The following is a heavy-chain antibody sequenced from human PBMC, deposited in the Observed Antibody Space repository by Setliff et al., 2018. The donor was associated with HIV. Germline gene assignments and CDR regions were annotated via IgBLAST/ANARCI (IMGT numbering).Heavy chain of an antibody. V-gene: IGHV4-39*07. CDR1: GGSIKSSSYY. CDR2: IYYSGNT. CDR3: ARVPTSSWYVTTQRTKEYFHH. D-gene: IGHD6-13*01. J-gene: IGHJ1*01. Sequence: SETLSLTCTVSGGSIKSSSYYWGWIRQPPGKGLEWIGSIYYSGNTYYNPSLKSRVTISTDTSRNQFSLRLSSVTAADTAIYYCARVPTSSWYVTTQRTKEYFHHWGRGTLVTVSS.